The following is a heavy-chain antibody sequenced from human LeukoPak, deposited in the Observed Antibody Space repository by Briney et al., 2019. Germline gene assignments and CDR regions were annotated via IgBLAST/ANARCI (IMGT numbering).Heavy chain of an antibody. D-gene: IGHD2-2*01. CDR2: IKQDGSEK. J-gene: IGHJ6*03. CDR1: GFTFSSYW. CDR3: ARIPHCSSTSCRDYYYYYMDV. Sequence: GGSLRLSCAASGFTFSSYWMSWVRQAPGKGLEWVANIKQDGSEKYYVDSVKGRFTISRDNAKNSLYLQMNSLRAEDTAVYYCARIPHCSSTSCRDYYYYYMDVWGKETTVTVSS. V-gene: IGHV3-7*01.